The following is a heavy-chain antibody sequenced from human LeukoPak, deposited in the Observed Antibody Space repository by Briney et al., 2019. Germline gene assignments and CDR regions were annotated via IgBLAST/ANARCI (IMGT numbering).Heavy chain of an antibody. D-gene: IGHD6-13*01. Sequence: SETLSHTCAVYGGSFSGYYWGWIRQPPGKGLEWIGEINHSGSTNYNPSLKSRVTISVDTSKNQFSLKLSSVTAADTAVYYCARVDSSSWYGNYYYYYMDVWGKGTTVTISS. CDR1: GGSFSGYY. CDR2: INHSGST. J-gene: IGHJ6*03. V-gene: IGHV4-34*01. CDR3: ARVDSSSWYGNYYYYYMDV.